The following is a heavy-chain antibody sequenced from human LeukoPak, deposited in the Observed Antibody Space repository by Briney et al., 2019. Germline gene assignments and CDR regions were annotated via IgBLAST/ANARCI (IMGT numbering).Heavy chain of an antibody. CDR3: AKAQRYQLLYGAFDI. V-gene: IGHV3-9*03. J-gene: IGHJ3*02. Sequence: PGGSLRLSCTASGFSFDDYAMHWVRQAPGKGLEWVSGISWNSGSIAYADSVKGRFTISRDNAKNSLYLQMSSLRAEDMAFYYCAKAQRYQLLYGAFDIWGQGTMVTVSS. D-gene: IGHD3-10*01. CDR1: GFSFDDYA. CDR2: ISWNSGSI.